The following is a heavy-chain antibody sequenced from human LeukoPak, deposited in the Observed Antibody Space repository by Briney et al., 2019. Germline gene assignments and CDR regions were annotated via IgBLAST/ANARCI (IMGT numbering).Heavy chain of an antibody. D-gene: IGHD2-2*01. CDR2: INTNTGNP. Sequence: ASVKVSCKASGHTFTSYAMNWVRRAPGQGREWMGWINTNTGNPTYAQGFTGRFVFSLDTSVRTAYLQISSLKAQDPAAYYCARGGGLYRYCSSTSCYDSWGQGTLVTVSS. CDR1: GHTFTSYA. CDR3: ARGGGLYRYCSSTSCYDS. V-gene: IGHV7-4-1*02. J-gene: IGHJ4*02.